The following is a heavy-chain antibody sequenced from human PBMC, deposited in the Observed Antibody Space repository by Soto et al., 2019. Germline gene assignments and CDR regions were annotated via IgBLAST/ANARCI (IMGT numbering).Heavy chain of an antibody. D-gene: IGHD6-13*01. CDR2: IHYSGTT. J-gene: IGHJ4*02. V-gene: IGHV4-59*01. Sequence: SETLSLTCTVSGGSMRNYFWTWIRQPPGKGLEWIGYIHYSGTTSFFPSYNPSLRSRVTISEDTSKNQFSLKLLSVTTADTAVYFCAAGEASSRNLAPYYLDFWGQGTLVTVPS. CDR3: AAGEASSRNLAPYYLDF. CDR1: GGSMRNYF.